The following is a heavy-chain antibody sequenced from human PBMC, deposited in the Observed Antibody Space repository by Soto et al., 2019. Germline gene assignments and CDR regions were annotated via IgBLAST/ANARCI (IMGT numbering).Heavy chain of an antibody. D-gene: IGHD6-13*01. V-gene: IGHV3-33*01. Sequence: QVQLVESGGGVVQPGRSPRLSCAASGFTFSSYGMHWVRQAPGKGLEWVAVIWYDGSNKYYADSVKGRFTISRDNSKNTLYLQMNSLRAEDTAVSYCARDPGYSSSCTDYWGQGTLVTVSS. CDR3: ARDPGYSSSCTDY. CDR2: IWYDGSNK. J-gene: IGHJ4*02. CDR1: GFTFSSYG.